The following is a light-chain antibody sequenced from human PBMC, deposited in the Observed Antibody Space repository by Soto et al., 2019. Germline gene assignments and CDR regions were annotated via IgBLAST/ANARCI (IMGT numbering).Light chain of an antibody. CDR1: SSDVGAYDY. CDR3: SSFAGSNNFPNV. J-gene: IGLJ1*01. Sequence: QSALAQPPSASGSPGQSVTISCTGTSSDVGAYDYVSWYQQHPGKAPRLMIYEINKRPSGVPDRFSGSKSGNTASLTVSPLQAEDEADYDCSSFAGSNNFPNVFGTGTKVTVL. CDR2: EIN. V-gene: IGLV2-8*01.